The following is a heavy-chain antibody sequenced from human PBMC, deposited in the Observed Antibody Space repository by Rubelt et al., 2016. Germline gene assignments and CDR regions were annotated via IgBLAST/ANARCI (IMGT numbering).Heavy chain of an antibody. V-gene: IGHV1-46*01. CDR3: MYDFWSCYQSVGYYYGMAV. CDR2: INPSGGST. Sequence: QVQLVQSGAEVKKPGASVKVSCKASGYTFTSHYMHWVRQAPGQGLEWMGIINPSGGSTSYAQKFQGKVPMTRDKSNSTVYMELSRLRSEDKAVYYCMYDFWSCYQSVGYYYGMAVWGQGTTVTVSS. D-gene: IGHD3-3*01. CDR1: GYTFTSHY. J-gene: IGHJ6*02.